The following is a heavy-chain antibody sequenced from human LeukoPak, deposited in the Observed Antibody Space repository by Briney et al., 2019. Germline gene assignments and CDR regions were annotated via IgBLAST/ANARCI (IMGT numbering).Heavy chain of an antibody. CDR2: ISWNSGSI. Sequence: PGGSLRLSCAASGFTFSSYSMNWVRQAPGKGLESVSGISWNSGSIGYADSVKGRFTISRDNAKNSLYLQMNSLRAEDMALYYCAKACGGTCSDAFDIWGQGTMVTVSS. J-gene: IGHJ3*02. CDR3: AKACGGTCSDAFDI. D-gene: IGHD2-15*01. CDR1: GFTFSSYS. V-gene: IGHV3-9*03.